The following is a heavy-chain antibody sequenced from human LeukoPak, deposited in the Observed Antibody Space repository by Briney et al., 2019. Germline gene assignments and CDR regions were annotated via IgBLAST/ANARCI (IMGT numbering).Heavy chain of an antibody. Sequence: GGSLRLSCAASGFSVGGYWMHWVRQGPGMGLVWVSRINSDGSSITYADSVKGRFSITRDNAKNTLYLQMNSLRAEDTAVYYCTRGASGYGNFDYWGQGTLVTVSS. D-gene: IGHD5-12*01. CDR1: GFSVGGYW. V-gene: IGHV3-74*01. CDR3: TRGASGYGNFDY. CDR2: INSDGSSI. J-gene: IGHJ4*02.